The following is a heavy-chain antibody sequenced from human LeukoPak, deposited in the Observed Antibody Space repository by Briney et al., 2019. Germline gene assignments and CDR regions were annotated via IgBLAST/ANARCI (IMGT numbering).Heavy chain of an antibody. CDR1: GYTFTSYG. J-gene: IGHJ6*03. Sequence: GASVKVSCKASGYTFTSYGISWVRQAPGQGLEWMGWINPNSGGTNYAQKFQGRVTMTRDTSISTAYMELSRLRSDDTAVYYCARDWDGDSSPYYYYMDVWGKGTTVTVSS. V-gene: IGHV1-2*02. CDR2: INPNSGGT. CDR3: ARDWDGDSSPYYYYMDV. D-gene: IGHD5-18*01.